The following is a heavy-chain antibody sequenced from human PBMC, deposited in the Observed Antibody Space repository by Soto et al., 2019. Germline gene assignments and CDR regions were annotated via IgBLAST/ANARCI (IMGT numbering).Heavy chain of an antibody. D-gene: IGHD4-17*01. CDR3: AHRQRTVYFDY. Sequence: QITLKESGPTLVKPTQTLTLTCTFSGFSLSTSGVGVGWIRQPPGKALEWLALTYWDDDKRYSPSLKSRLTITKDTSKHQVVLTMTNMDPVDTATYYCAHRQRTVYFDYWGQGTLVTVSS. CDR1: GFSLSTSGVG. CDR2: TYWDDDK. J-gene: IGHJ4*02. V-gene: IGHV2-5*02.